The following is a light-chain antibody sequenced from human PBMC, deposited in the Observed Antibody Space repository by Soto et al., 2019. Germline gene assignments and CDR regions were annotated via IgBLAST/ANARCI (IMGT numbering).Light chain of an antibody. Sequence: QSVLTQPASVSGSPGQSITITCTGTSSDVGGYDFVSWYQQHPGKPPKLLIYEVSNRPSGVSNRFSGSKSGNTASLTISGLQAEDEADYYCSSFTVTITVLFGGGTKLTVL. CDR3: SSFTVTITVL. V-gene: IGLV2-14*01. J-gene: IGLJ2*01. CDR1: SSDVGGYDF. CDR2: EVS.